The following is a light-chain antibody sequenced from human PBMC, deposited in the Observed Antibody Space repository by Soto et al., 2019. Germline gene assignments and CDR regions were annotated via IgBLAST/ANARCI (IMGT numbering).Light chain of an antibody. CDR3: QSYDSSLSGSYV. V-gene: IGLV1-40*01. CDR2: DNN. J-gene: IGLJ1*01. CDR1: TPKIGAGYD. Sequence: QSVLTQPPSVSGAPGQRVIISGTGGTPKIGAGYDVHWYQQLPGTAPRLLIYDNNNRPSGVPARFSVSKSDTSASLAITGLQPEDEADYYCQSYDSSLSGSYVFGTGTKVTVL.